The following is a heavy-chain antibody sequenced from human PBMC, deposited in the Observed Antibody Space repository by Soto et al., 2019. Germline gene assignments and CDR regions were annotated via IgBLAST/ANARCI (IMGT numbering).Heavy chain of an antibody. CDR3: ARVRGITIFGVTNYYMDV. CDR1: GFTFSSYG. J-gene: IGHJ6*03. V-gene: IGHV3-33*01. CDR2: IWYDGSNK. D-gene: IGHD3-3*01. Sequence: PGGSLRLSCAASGFTFSSYGMHWVRQAPGKGLEWVAVIWYDGSNKYYADSVKGRFTISRDNSKNTLYLQMNSLRAEDTAVYYFARVRGITIFGVTNYYMDVWGKGTTVTVSS.